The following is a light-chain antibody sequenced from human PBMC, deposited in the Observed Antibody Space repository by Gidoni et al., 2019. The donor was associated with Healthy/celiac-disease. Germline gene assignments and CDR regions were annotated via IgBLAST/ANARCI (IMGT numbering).Light chain of an antibody. J-gene: IGLJ1*01. CDR2: YDS. V-gene: IGLV3-21*04. CDR1: NIGSKS. CDR3: QVWDSSSDHPYV. Sequence: SYVLTQPPSVSVAPGKTARITCGGNNIGSKSVHWYQPKPGQAPVLVIYYDSDRPSGIPERFSGSNSGNTATLTISRVEAGDEADDYWQVWDSSSDHPYVFGTGTKVTVL.